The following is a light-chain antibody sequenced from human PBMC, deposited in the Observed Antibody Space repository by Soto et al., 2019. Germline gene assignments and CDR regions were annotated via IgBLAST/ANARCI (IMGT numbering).Light chain of an antibody. Sequence: QSALTQPASVSGSPGQSITISCTGTNSDVGSYNLVSWYQQFPGEAPKVIIYEVTQRPSGVSDRFSGSKSGNTASLTISGLQAEDEADYYCTSYAIGDTVLFGRGTKLTVL. J-gene: IGLJ3*02. CDR1: NSDVGSYNL. V-gene: IGLV2-23*02. CDR2: EVT. CDR3: TSYAIGDTVL.